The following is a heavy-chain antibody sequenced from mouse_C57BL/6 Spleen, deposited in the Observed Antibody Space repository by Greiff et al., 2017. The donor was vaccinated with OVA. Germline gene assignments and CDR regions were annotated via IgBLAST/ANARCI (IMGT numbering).Heavy chain of an antibody. CDR2: INPNYGTT. CDR3: ARRGYSNSEGVFAY. Sequence: VQLKQSGPELVKPGASVKISCKASGYSFTDYNMNWVKQSNGKSLEWIGVINPNYGTTSYNQKFKGKATLTVDQSSSTAYMQLNSLTSEDSAVYYCARRGYSNSEGVFAYWGQGTLVTVSA. D-gene: IGHD2-5*01. J-gene: IGHJ3*01. CDR1: GYSFTDYN. V-gene: IGHV1-39*01.